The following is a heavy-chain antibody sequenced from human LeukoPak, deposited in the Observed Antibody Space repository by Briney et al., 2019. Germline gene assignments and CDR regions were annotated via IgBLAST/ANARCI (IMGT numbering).Heavy chain of an antibody. J-gene: IGHJ6*02. D-gene: IGHD3-3*02. Sequence: ASVKVSCKASGGIISSYTISWVRQAPGQGLEWIGGILPIFGTANHAQKFQGRVTITADASTSTVYMEVSTLRSDDTAVYYCSRAGYGRGSHFYGKDVWGQGTTVTVSS. CDR2: ILPIFGTA. V-gene: IGHV1-69*13. CDR3: SRAGYGRGSHFYGKDV. CDR1: GGIISSYT.